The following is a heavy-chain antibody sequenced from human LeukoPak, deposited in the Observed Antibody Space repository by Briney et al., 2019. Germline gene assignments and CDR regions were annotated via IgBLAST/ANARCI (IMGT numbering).Heavy chain of an antibody. CDR1: GYTFTTYT. J-gene: IGHJ6*02. CDR3: ARAYCGGDCSYYYYYYGMDV. V-gene: IGHV1-3*01. Sequence: ASVKVSCKASGYTFTTYTMHWVRQAPGQGLEWMGWMHAGNENTKSSQKFQGRLTISWDTSASTAYMELSSLRSEDTAVYYCARAYCGGDCSYYYYYYGMDVWGQGTTVTVSS. CDR2: MHAGNENT. D-gene: IGHD2-21*02.